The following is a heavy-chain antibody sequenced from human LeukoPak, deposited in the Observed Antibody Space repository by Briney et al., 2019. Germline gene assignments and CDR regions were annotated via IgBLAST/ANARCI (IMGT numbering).Heavy chain of an antibody. Sequence: GASVKVSCKASGGTFSSHDFSWVRQAPGQGLEWMGGIIPILGRTNYAQKFQGRVTITADKSTSTAYMELSSLRSEDTAVYYCAREAMVRGVIIDYWGQGTLVTVSS. CDR2: IIPILGRT. J-gene: IGHJ4*02. V-gene: IGHV1-69*10. CDR3: AREAMVRGVIIDY. D-gene: IGHD3-10*01. CDR1: GGTFSSHD.